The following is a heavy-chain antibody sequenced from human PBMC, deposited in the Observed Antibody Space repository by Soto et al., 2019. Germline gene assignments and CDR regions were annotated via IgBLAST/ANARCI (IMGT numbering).Heavy chain of an antibody. CDR1: GFPLSTSGVG. CDR2: IYWDDYK. Sequence: SRPTPVNPTQTLTLTCTFSGFPLSTSGVGVGWIRQPPGKALEWLALIYWDDYKHYSPSLKIRLTIPKDTSKNPGALTMTPRDPVDPPRYFCAHGSTVEDTRGSFSVYRAQGALVPV. V-gene: IGHV2-5*02. J-gene: IGHJ4*02. CDR3: AHGSTVEDTRGSFSVY. D-gene: IGHD1-26*01.